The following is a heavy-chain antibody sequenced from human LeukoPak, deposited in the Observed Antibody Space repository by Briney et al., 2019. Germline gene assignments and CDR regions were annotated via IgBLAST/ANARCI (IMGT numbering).Heavy chain of an antibody. V-gene: IGHV4-59*01. Sequence: SETLSLTCKVSGGSFSGYYWSWIRQPPGEGLEWIGYIYYSASTNYNPSLKIRVHISVDTSKNQCSVKLSSGTAADTAVYYCARANCSSTSCKFDYWGQGTLVTVSS. J-gene: IGHJ4*02. CDR3: ARANCSSTSCKFDY. CDR1: GGSFSGYY. D-gene: IGHD2-2*01. CDR2: IYYSAST.